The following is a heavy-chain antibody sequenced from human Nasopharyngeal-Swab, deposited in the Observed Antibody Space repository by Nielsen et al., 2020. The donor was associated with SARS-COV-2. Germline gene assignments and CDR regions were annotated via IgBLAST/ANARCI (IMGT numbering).Heavy chain of an antibody. CDR2: IWYDGGNK. D-gene: IGHD3-22*01. J-gene: IGHJ4*02. CDR1: GFTFSSYG. V-gene: IGHV3-33*01. Sequence: GESLKISCAASGFTFSSYGMHWVRQAPGKGLEWVAVIWYDGGNKYYADSVKGRFTISRDNSKNTLYLQMNSLRAEDTAVYYCARDPFRYYDSSGYYPNDYFDYWGQGTLVTVSS. CDR3: ARDPFRYYDSSGYYPNDYFDY.